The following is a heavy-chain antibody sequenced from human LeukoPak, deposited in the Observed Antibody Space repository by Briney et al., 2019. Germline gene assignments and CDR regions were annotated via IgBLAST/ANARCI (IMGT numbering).Heavy chain of an antibody. D-gene: IGHD7-27*01. CDR1: GFTFSNYW. J-gene: IGHJ4*02. Sequence: GGSLRLSCAASGFTFSNYWMTWVRQAPGKGLEWVAHIKEDGGEKHYVDPVKGRFTISRDNSKNTLYLQMNSLRAEDTAVYYCAGPGVWGQGTLVTVSS. CDR3: AGPGV. CDR2: IKEDGGEK. V-gene: IGHV3-7*01.